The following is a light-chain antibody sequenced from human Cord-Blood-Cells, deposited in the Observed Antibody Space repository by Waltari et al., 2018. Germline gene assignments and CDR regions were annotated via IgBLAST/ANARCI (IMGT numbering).Light chain of an antibody. J-gene: IGLJ3*02. Sequence: QSALTQPASVSGSPGQSITISYTGTSSDVGSYNLVSWYQQHPGKAPKLMIYEGSKRPAGVSSRCPGSKSGNTASLTISGLQAEDEADYYCCSYAGSSTWVFGGGTKLTVL. CDR1: SSDVGSYNL. V-gene: IGLV2-23*01. CDR2: EGS. CDR3: CSYAGSSTWV.